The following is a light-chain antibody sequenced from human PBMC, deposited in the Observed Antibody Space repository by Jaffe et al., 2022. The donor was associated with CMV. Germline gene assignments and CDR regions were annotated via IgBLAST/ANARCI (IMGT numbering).Light chain of an antibody. Sequence: EIVLTQSPATLSLSPGERATLSCRASQSVSSFLAWYQQKPGQAPRLVIYRASNRADGIPARFSGSGSGTDFTLTISRLEPEDFAVYYCQQSSDWLTFGGGTRVEIK. V-gene: IGKV3-11*01. CDR3: QQSSDWLT. J-gene: IGKJ4*01. CDR2: RAS. CDR1: QSVSSF.